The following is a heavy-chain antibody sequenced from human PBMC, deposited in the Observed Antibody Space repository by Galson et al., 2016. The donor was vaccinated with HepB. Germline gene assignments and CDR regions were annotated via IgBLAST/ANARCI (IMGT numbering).Heavy chain of an antibody. V-gene: IGHV3-7*01. CDR3: ARESIGGFDP. D-gene: IGHD6-6*01. CDR1: GFTFSDHA. J-gene: IGHJ5*02. CDR2: IKQDGSKK. Sequence: SLRLSCAASGFTFSDHAMAWVRQAPGKGLEWVANIKQDGSKKEYVDSVKGRFTISRDNAEKALYLQMSSLTAEDTAVYYCARESIGGFDPWGQGTLVTVSS.